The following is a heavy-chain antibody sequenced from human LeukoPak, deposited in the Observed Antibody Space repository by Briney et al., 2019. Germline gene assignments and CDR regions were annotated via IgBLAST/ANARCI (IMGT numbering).Heavy chain of an antibody. D-gene: IGHD2-2*02. V-gene: IGHV4-31*03. CDR3: ARGGYCNSDSCHTVSFLDY. CDR1: GGSISSGGYY. CDR2: IYYSGST. Sequence: PSETLSLTCTVSGGSISSGGYYWSWIRQHPGQGLVWFGYIYYSGSTYYNPSLKSRVTISVATSKNQFSRKLSSVTDAGTAVYYCARGGYCNSDSCHTVSFLDYWGQGTLVTVSS. J-gene: IGHJ4*02.